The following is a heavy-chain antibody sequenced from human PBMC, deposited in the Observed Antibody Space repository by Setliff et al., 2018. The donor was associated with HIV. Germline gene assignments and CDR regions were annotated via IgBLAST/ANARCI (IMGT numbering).Heavy chain of an antibody. D-gene: IGHD3-3*01. J-gene: IGHJ6*03. CDR2: IYYPGST. CDR1: GGSISSYY. Sequence: SETLSLTCTVSGGSISSYYWSWIRQPPGKGLEWIGYIYYPGSTNYNPSLKSRVTISVDTSKNQFSLKLSSVTAADTAVYYCARLTIFGVVMATYYMDVWGKGTTVTVSS. CDR3: ARLTIFGVVMATYYMDV. V-gene: IGHV4-59*01.